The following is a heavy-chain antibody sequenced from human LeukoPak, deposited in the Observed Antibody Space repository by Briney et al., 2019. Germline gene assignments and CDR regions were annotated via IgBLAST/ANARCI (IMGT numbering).Heavy chain of an antibody. D-gene: IGHD3-10*01. Sequence: GASVKVSCKASGYTFTSYAMNWVRQAPGQGLEWMGWISAYNGNTNYAQKLQGRVTMTTDTSTSTAYMELRSLRSDDTAVYYCARAEGKDYYGSGSYHYFDYWGQGTLVTVSS. CDR2: ISAYNGNT. J-gene: IGHJ4*02. CDR1: GYTFTSYA. V-gene: IGHV1-18*01. CDR3: ARAEGKDYYGSGSYHYFDY.